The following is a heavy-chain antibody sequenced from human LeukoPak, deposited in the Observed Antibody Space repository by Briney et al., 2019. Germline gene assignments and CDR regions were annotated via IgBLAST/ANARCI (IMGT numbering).Heavy chain of an antibody. CDR1: GSTFSSYA. CDR2: ISYDGSNK. V-gene: IGHV3-30-3*01. CDR3: ATKPGAFDY. J-gene: IGHJ4*02. Sequence: GGSLRLSCAASGSTFSSYAMHWVRQAPGKGLEWVAVISYDGSNKYYADSVKGRFTISRDNSKNSLYLQMNSLRAEDTAVYYCATKPGAFDYWGQGTLVTVSS.